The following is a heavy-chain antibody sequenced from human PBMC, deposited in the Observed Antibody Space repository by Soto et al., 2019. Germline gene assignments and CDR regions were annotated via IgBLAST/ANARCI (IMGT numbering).Heavy chain of an antibody. CDR2: ISYDGISK. CDR3: ARYHYNNYGWLDP. Sequence: QVQLVESGGGVVQPGRSLRLSCAASGFTFSDFAMHCVRQAPGKGLEWVAVISYDGISKYYADSVKGRFTISRDNSRDTLYLQMNSLRADDTAVYYCARYHYNNYGWLDPLGQGTLVTVSS. D-gene: IGHD4-4*01. J-gene: IGHJ5*02. CDR1: GFTFSDFA. V-gene: IGHV3-30-3*01.